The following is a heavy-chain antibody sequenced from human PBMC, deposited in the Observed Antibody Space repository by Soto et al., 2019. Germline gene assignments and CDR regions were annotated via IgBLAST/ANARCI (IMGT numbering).Heavy chain of an antibody. CDR3: TKDGDAYDFAFDK. Sequence: EAQLLESGGGLVQPGGSLRLSCATSGFSFSNYGMNWVRQAPGKGLEWVSGITKTGRSTFIADSVRGRFTISRDNLKNIMYLQMNSLRVDDTALYYCTKDGDAYDFAFDKWGQGTMVTVTS. CDR1: GFSFSNYG. V-gene: IGHV3-23*01. CDR2: ITKTGRST. J-gene: IGHJ3*02. D-gene: IGHD3-3*01.